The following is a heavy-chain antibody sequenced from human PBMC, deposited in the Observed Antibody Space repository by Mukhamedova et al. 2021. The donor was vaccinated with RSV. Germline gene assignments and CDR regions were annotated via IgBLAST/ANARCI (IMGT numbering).Heavy chain of an antibody. V-gene: IGHV1-69*01. J-gene: IGHJ5*02. CDR3: ARAGRDGPTDNWFDP. Sequence: FQGRVTITADESTSTAYMELSSLRSEDTAVYYCARAGRDGPTDNWFDPWGQGTLVTVSP. D-gene: IGHD3-10*01.